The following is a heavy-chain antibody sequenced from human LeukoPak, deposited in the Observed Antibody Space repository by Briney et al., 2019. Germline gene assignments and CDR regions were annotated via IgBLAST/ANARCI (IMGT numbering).Heavy chain of an antibody. CDR2: IIPIFGTA. CDR3: ARDKQWLVRGGQYNWFDP. Sequence: SVKVSCKASGGTFSSYAIGWVRQAPGQGLEWMGRIIPIFGTANYAQKFQGRVTITTDESMSTAYMELSSLRSEDTAVYYCARDKQWLVRGGQYNWFDPWGQGTLVTVSS. D-gene: IGHD6-19*01. J-gene: IGHJ5*02. CDR1: GGTFSSYA. V-gene: IGHV1-69*05.